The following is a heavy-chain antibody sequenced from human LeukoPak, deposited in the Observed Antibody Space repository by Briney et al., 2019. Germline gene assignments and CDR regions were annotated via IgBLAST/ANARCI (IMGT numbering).Heavy chain of an antibody. J-gene: IGHJ4*02. CDR2: ISGSVSTT. CDR3: AKVGDSYGSGRYSNFDY. D-gene: IGHD3-10*01. V-gene: IGHV3-23*01. CDR1: GFTFNTYS. Sequence: GGSLRLACAASGFTFNTYSMSWVRQAPGKGLEWVSAISGSVSTTNYAACVKGRFTIARDNSKNTLYLQMSSLRAEDTAVYYCAKVGDSYGSGRYSNFDYWGQGTLVTVSS.